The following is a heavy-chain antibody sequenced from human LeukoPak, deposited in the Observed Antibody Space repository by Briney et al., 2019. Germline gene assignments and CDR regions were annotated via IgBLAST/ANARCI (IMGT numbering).Heavy chain of an antibody. J-gene: IGHJ6*02. V-gene: IGHV1-46*01. D-gene: IGHD1-26*01. Sequence: ASVKVSCKASGYTFTSYYMHWVRQAPGQGLEWMGIINPSGGSTSCAQKFQGRVTMTRDTSTSTVYMELSSLRSEDTAVYYCARGAVVVGATHYYGMDVWGQGTTVTVSS. CDR2: INPSGGST. CDR3: ARGAVVVGATHYYGMDV. CDR1: GYTFTSYY.